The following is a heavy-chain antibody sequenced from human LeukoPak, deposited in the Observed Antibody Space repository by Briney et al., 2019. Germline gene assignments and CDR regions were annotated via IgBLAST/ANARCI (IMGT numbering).Heavy chain of an antibody. V-gene: IGHV2-70*01. D-gene: IGHD4/OR15-4a*01. CDR2: IYWDDDK. CDR3: VRESGLTFDY. Sequence: SGPTLVNPTQTLTLTCTFSGFSLGTSGMGVSWIRQPPGKALEWLSIIYWDDDKYYITSLKTRLTISKDTSKNQVVLTMTNMDPVDTATYYCVRESGLTFDYWGQGTLVTVSS. CDR1: GFSLGTSGMG. J-gene: IGHJ4*02.